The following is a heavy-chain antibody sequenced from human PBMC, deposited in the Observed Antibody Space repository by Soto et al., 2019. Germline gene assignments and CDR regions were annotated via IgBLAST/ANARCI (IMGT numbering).Heavy chain of an antibody. CDR1: GSTSTSYD. CDR3: ARGVKYGAYSRWFDP. J-gene: IGHJ5*02. Sequence: ASVKVSCKASGSTSTSYDINWVRQATGQGLEYLGWMNPNSGDTAYVQKFQGRLTMTWDTSITTAYMELSGLRSEDTALYFCARGVKYGAYSRWFDPWG. CDR2: MNPNSGDT. D-gene: IGHD4-17*01. V-gene: IGHV1-8*01.